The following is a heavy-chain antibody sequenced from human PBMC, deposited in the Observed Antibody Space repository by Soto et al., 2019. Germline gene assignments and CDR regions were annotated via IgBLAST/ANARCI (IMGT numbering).Heavy chain of an antibody. V-gene: IGHV1-18*01. J-gene: IGHJ6*02. D-gene: IGHD3-22*01. CDR1: GYTFTSYG. CDR3: ARNVTRIADSYYGMDV. CDR2: ISGYNDNT. Sequence: QVQLVQSGAEVKKPGASVKVSCKASGYTFTSYGINWVRQAPGQGLEWMGWISGYNDNTNYAQRLQGSVTMTTDTATSTAYMELRSLRSDDTAVYFCARNVTRIADSYYGMDVWGQGTTVTVSS.